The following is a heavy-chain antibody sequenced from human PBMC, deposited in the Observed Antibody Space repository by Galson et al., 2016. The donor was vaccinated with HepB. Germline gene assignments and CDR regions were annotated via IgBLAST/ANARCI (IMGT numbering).Heavy chain of an antibody. J-gene: IGHJ4*02. V-gene: IGHV4-4*07. D-gene: IGHD3-10*01. Sequence: SETLSLTCAVSGASVTDYSWSWIRQPAGKGLEWVGRFYITGTTNYNPSLRSRVAMSVDTSANLFSLKLVSVTAADTAIYYCARVSPARDLWSREFYDYWGQGALVTVSS. CDR2: FYITGTT. CDR1: GASVTDYS. CDR3: ARVSPARDLWSREFYDY.